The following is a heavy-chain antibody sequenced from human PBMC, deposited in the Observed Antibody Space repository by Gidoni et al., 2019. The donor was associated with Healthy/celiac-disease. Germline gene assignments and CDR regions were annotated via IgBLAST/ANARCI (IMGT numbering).Heavy chain of an antibody. CDR1: GGSISSYY. CDR2: IYYSGST. J-gene: IGHJ4*02. CDR3: ARSRLEYSSSSLDY. D-gene: IGHD6-6*01. V-gene: IGHV4-59*01. Sequence: QVQLQESGPGLVKPSATLSLTCTVTGGSISSYYWSWIRQPPGKGLEWIGYIYYSGSTNYNPSLKSRVTISVDTSKNQFSLKLSSVTAADTAVYYCARSRLEYSSSSLDYWGQGTLVTVSS.